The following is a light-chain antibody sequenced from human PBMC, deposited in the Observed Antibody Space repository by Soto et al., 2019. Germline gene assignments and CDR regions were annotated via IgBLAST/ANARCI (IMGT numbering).Light chain of an antibody. V-gene: IGKV4-1*01. CDR3: QQYYSTSWT. CDR2: WAS. Sequence: DFVMTQYPDSLAVSLGERATINCKSSQSILSSSNNKNYLAWYQQKPGQPPKLLIYWASTRESGVPDRFVGSGSGTDFTLTISSLQAEDVAVYYCQQYYSTSWTFGQGTKVEIK. J-gene: IGKJ1*01. CDR1: QSILSSSNNKNY.